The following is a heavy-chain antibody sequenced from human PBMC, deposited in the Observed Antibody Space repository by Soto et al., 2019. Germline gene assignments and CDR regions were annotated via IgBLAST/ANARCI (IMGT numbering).Heavy chain of an antibody. CDR1: GLSFAGNY. Sequence: SEALSLTSADYGLSFAGNYWSSTGKPTRTGLEWIGEINHSGSTNYNPSLKSRVTISVDTSKNQFSLKLSSVTAADTAVYYCARDQRVLVATTHHYYYGMDVWGQGTTVT. CDR3: ARDQRVLVATTHHYYYGMDV. CDR2: INHSGST. V-gene: IGHV4-34*09. D-gene: IGHD5-12*01. J-gene: IGHJ6*02.